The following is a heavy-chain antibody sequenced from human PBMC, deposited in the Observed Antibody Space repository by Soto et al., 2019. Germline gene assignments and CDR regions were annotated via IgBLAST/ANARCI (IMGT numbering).Heavy chain of an antibody. CDR3: ARDRVAAPWYYFDN. J-gene: IGHJ4*02. CDR2: IYHRGNI. Sequence: QVQLQESGPGLVKPTGTLSLTCVVSGGSITSSNWWSWVRQPPGKGLEWMGEIYHRGNIDYNPSLKSRVTISVDKSKNQFSLNLRSVTAADTAVYYCARDRVAAPWYYFDNWGQGILVTVSS. D-gene: IGHD6-19*01. CDR1: GGSITSSNW. V-gene: IGHV4-4*02.